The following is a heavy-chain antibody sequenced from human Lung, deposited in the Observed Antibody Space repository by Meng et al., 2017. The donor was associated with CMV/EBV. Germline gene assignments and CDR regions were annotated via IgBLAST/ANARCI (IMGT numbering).Heavy chain of an antibody. CDR2: IYHSGST. J-gene: IGHJ4*02. CDR3: ASFPPPGKQWLVTDY. D-gene: IGHD6-19*01. V-gene: IGHV4-4*02. CDR1: GGSISSSNW. Sequence: VQVTESGPGLVKPSGTLSLTCAVSGGSISSSNWWSWVRQPPGKGLEWIGEIYHSGSTNYNPSLKSRVTISVDKSKNQFSLKLSSVTAADTAVYYCASFPPPGKQWLVTDYWGQGTLVTVSS.